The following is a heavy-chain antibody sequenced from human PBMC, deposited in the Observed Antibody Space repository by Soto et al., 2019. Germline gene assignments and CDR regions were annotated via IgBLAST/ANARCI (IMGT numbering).Heavy chain of an antibody. Sequence: LGESLKISCKGSGYSFTSYWISWVRQMPGKGLEWMGRIDPSDSYTNYSPSFQGHVTISADKSISTAYLQWSSLKASDTAMYYCASPPHVEYSSSAGLRAFDIWGQGTMVTVSS. V-gene: IGHV5-10-1*01. J-gene: IGHJ3*02. CDR1: GYSFTSYW. D-gene: IGHD6-6*01. CDR2: IDPSDSYT. CDR3: ASPPHVEYSSSAGLRAFDI.